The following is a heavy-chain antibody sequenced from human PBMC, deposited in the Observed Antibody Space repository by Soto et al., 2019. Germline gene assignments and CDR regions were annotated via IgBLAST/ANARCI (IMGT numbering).Heavy chain of an antibody. V-gene: IGHV1-18*01. D-gene: IGHD2-2*01. CDR3: ARVEKYCTSTNCLDY. CDR1: GYTFSNSG. Sequence: QVQLVQSGAEVKKPGASVKVACKASGYTFSNSGTTWVRQAPGQGLEWMGWISAYNGDANYAQKFQGRVTMTTDTSTNTAYMQLRRLRHDDTAVYYCARVEKYCTSTNCLDYWGHGTLVTVSS. CDR2: ISAYNGDA. J-gene: IGHJ4*01.